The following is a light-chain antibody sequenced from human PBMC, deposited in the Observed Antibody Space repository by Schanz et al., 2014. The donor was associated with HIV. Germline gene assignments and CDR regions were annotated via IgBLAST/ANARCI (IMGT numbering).Light chain of an antibody. J-gene: IGLJ2*01. V-gene: IGLV1-40*01. CDR3: QSYDSSLSGVV. Sequence: QSVLTQPPSVSGAPGQRVTISCTGSSSNIGAGYDVHWYLHLPGTAPKLLIYGNNNRPSGVPDRFSGSKSGTSAFLAITGLQAEDEADYYCQSYDSSLSGVVFGGGTQLTVL. CDR1: SSNIGAGYD. CDR2: GNN.